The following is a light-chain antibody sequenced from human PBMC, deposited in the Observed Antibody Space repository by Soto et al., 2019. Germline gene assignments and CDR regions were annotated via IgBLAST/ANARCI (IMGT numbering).Light chain of an antibody. J-gene: IGKJ2*01. CDR1: QSVLYSSNNQNY. Sequence: DIVMTQSPDSLAVSLGERATINCKSSQSVLYSSNNQNYLAWYQQKSGQPPKLLINWASARASGVPDRFSGSGSGTDFTLTISSLQAEDVAVYHCQQYYTSPYTFGQGTRLEIK. CDR2: WAS. CDR3: QQYYTSPYT. V-gene: IGKV4-1*01.